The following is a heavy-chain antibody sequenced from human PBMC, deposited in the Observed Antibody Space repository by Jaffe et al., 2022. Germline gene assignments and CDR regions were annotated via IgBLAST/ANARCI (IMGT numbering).Heavy chain of an antibody. V-gene: IGHV1-2*06. CDR2: INPNSGGT. CDR1: GYTFTGYY. Sequence: QVQLVQSGAEVKKPGASVKVSCKASGYTFTGYYMHWVRQAPGQGLEWMGRINPNSGGTNYAQKFQGRVTMTRDTSISTAYMELSRLRSDDTAVYYCASLNGGVVVVAATLRAEEAFDIWGQGTMVTVSS. J-gene: IGHJ3*02. CDR3: ASLNGGVVVVAATLRAEEAFDI. D-gene: IGHD2-15*01.